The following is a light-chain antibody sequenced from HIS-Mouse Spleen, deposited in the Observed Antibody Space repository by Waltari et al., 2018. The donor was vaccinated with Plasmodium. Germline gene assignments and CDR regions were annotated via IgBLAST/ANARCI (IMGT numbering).Light chain of an antibody. V-gene: IGLV2-11*01. CDR1: SSDVGGSNY. CDR2: DVR. CDR3: CSYAGSYTWV. Sequence: QSALTPPRSVSGSPGPSVTISCTGPSSDVGGSNYVSWYQQHPGKAPKLMIYDVRKRPSGVPDRFSGSKSGNTASLTISGLQAEDEADYYCCSYAGSYTWVFGGGTKLTVL. J-gene: IGLJ2*01.